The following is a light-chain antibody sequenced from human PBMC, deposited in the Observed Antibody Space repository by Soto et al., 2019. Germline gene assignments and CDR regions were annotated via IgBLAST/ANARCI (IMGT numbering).Light chain of an antibody. V-gene: IGKV3-20*01. CDR2: GAS. Sequence: EIVLTQSPATLSLSPGERSTLSFSSSQSVSSYLAWYQQKFGQAPRLLIHGASSRATGIPDRFSGSGSGTDFTLTISRLEPEDFAVYYCQQYSSSPLTFGGGTKVDIK. CDR1: QSVSSY. J-gene: IGKJ4*01. CDR3: QQYSSSPLT.